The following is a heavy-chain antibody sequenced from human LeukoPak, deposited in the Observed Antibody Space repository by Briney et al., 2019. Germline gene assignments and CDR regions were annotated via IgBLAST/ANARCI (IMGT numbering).Heavy chain of an antibody. Sequence: PGGSLRLSCAASGFTFSSYGMSWVRQAPGKGLEWVSAISGSGGSTYYADSVKGRFTISRDNSKNTLYLQMNSLRAEDTAVYYCAKGRDRHYDKFPVDYWGQGTLVTVSS. V-gene: IGHV3-23*01. CDR1: GFTFSSYG. CDR3: AKGRDRHYDKFPVDY. D-gene: IGHD3-22*01. CDR2: ISGSGGST. J-gene: IGHJ4*02.